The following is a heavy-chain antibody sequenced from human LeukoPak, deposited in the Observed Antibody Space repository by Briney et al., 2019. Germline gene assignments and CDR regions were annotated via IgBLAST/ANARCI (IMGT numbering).Heavy chain of an antibody. D-gene: IGHD4-17*01. V-gene: IGHV4-59*01. CDR1: GGSISSYY. Sequence: PTETLSLTCAVSGGSISSYYWSWIRQPPGKGLEWIGYIYHSGSTNYNPSLKSRVTISLDASKNQFSLRLSSVTAADTAIYYCARDRSHGDYVPYYFDFWDQGSLLTVSS. CDR3: ARDRSHGDYVPYYFDF. J-gene: IGHJ4*01. CDR2: IYHSGST.